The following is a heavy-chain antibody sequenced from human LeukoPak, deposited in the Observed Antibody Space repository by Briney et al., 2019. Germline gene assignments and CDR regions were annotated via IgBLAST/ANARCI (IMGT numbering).Heavy chain of an antibody. J-gene: IGHJ4*02. CDR3: ARGSYSSGYYFDY. D-gene: IGHD6-19*01. Sequence: SGGSLRLSCAASGFTFSSYETNWVRQAPGKGLEWLSYISSSGTTKYYADSVKGRFTISRDNAKNSLYLQMNSLRAEDTAVYYCARGSYSSGYYFDYWGQGTLVTVSS. CDR1: GFTFSSYE. V-gene: IGHV3-48*03. CDR2: ISSSGTTK.